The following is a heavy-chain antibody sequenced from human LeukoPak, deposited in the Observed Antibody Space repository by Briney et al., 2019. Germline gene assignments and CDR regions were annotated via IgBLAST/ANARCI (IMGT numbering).Heavy chain of an antibody. CDR1: GGTFSSYA. J-gene: IGHJ4*02. Sequence: ASVKVSCKASGGTFSSYAISWVRQAPGQGLEWMGRIIPIFGTANYAQKFQGRVTITADKSTSTAYMELSSLRSEDTAVYYCARDKIAVAGTTSFDYWGQGTLVTVPS. CDR2: IIPIFGTA. V-gene: IGHV1-69*06. D-gene: IGHD6-19*01. CDR3: ARDKIAVAGTTSFDY.